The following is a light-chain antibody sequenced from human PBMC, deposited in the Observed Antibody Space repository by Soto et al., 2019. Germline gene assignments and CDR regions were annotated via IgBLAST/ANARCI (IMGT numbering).Light chain of an antibody. Sequence: EIVLTQSPGTLSLSPGERATLSCRASQSISSSYLAWYQQKAGRAPSLLIYGTSSRATGIPDRFSGSGSGTDFTLTISRLEPEDFAVYYCHQYDLSPWTFGRGTKVEIK. CDR2: GTS. J-gene: IGKJ1*01. CDR3: HQYDLSPWT. V-gene: IGKV3-20*01. CDR1: QSISSSY.